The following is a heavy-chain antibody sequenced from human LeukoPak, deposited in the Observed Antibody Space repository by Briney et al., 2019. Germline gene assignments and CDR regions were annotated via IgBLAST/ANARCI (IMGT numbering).Heavy chain of an antibody. D-gene: IGHD1-20*01. Sequence: GGSLRLSCAASGFTFSSYGMHWVRQAPGKRLEWVAVISYDGSNKYYADSVKGRFTISRDNSKNTLYLQMNSLRAEDTAVYYCAKDLNWSMDYWGQGTLVTVFS. CDR2: ISYDGSNK. CDR3: AKDLNWSMDY. J-gene: IGHJ4*02. V-gene: IGHV3-30*18. CDR1: GFTFSSYG.